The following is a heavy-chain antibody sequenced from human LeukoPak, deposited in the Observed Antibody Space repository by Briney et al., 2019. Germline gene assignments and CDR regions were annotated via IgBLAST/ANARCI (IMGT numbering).Heavy chain of an antibody. V-gene: IGHV3-30-3*01. CDR2: ISYDGSNK. CDR3: ARGVVY. D-gene: IGHD2-15*01. Sequence: PGRSLRLSCAASGFTFSSYAMHWVRQAPGKGLEWVAVISYDGSNKYYADSVKGRFTISRDNSKNTLYLQMNSLRAEDTAVYYCARGVVYWGQGTLVTVSS. CDR1: GFTFSSYA. J-gene: IGHJ4*02.